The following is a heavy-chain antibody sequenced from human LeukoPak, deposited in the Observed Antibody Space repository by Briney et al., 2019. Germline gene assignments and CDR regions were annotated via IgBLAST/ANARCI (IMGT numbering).Heavy chain of an antibody. CDR3: ARVGYYDFWSGSNYFDY. CDR2: ISSTSSNI. D-gene: IGHD3-3*01. J-gene: IGHJ4*02. V-gene: IGHV3-21*01. Sequence: GGSLRLSCAASEFTFSSYSMNWVRQAPGKGLEWVSSISSTSSNIYYADSVKGRFTVSRDNAKNSLCLQMNSLRAEDTAVYYCARVGYYDFWSGSNYFDYWGQGTLVTVSS. CDR1: EFTFSSYS.